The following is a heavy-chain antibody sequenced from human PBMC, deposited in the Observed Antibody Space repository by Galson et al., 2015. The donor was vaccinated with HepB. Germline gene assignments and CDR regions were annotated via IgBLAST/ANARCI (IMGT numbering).Heavy chain of an antibody. D-gene: IGHD4-11*01. CDR2: IYSDGHT. Sequence: SLRLSCAASGFTVSTSYMSWVRQAPGKGLEWVAGIYSDGHTNYADSVKGRFALSRDNSKNTLYLQMNSLRSPDDTAVYYCVRDRSDYSTPHEDGDNIRYFDLWGRGTLVTVSS. V-gene: IGHV3-66*02. CDR1: GFTVSTSY. CDR3: VRDRSDYSTPHEDGDNIRYFDL. J-gene: IGHJ2*01.